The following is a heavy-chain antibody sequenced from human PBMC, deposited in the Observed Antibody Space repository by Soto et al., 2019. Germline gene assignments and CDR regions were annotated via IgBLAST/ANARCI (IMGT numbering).Heavy chain of an antibody. CDR2: ISYDGSNK. V-gene: IGHV3-30*18. CDR1: GFTFSSYG. Sequence: GGSLRLSCAASGFTFSSYGMHWVRQAPGKGLEWVAVISYDGSNKYYADSVKGQFTISRDNSKNTLYLQMNSLRAEDTAVYYCAKESAYYDSSGYLKPWGQGTLVTVSS. J-gene: IGHJ4*02. CDR3: AKESAYYDSSGYLKP. D-gene: IGHD3-22*01.